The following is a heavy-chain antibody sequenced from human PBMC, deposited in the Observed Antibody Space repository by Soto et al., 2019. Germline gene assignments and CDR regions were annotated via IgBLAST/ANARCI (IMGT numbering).Heavy chain of an antibody. J-gene: IGHJ4*02. Sequence: SETLSLTCAVSGGSISSCGYSWSWIRRPPGKGLEWIGYIYHSGSTYYNPSLKSRVTISVDRSKNQFSLKLSSVTAADTAVYYCARTYSSSWSPFDYWGQGTLVTVSS. CDR1: GGSISSCGYS. V-gene: IGHV4-30-2*01. CDR2: IYHSGST. CDR3: ARTYSSSWSPFDY. D-gene: IGHD6-13*01.